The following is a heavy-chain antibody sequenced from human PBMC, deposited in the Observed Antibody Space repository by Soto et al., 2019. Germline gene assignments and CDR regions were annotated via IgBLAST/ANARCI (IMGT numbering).Heavy chain of an antibody. V-gene: IGHV4-59*08. CDR1: GGSISSYY. Sequence: PSETLSLTCTVSGGSISSYYWSWIRQPPGKGLEWIGYIYYSGSTNYNPSLKSRVTISVDTSKNQFSLKLNSMTAADTAVYYCARHNYGSGSTYFDYWGQVTLVTVGS. CDR2: IYYSGST. CDR3: ARHNYGSGSTYFDY. J-gene: IGHJ4*02. D-gene: IGHD3-10*01.